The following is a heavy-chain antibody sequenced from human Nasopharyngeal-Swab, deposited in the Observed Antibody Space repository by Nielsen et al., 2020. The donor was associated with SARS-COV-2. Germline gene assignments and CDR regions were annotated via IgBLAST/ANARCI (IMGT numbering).Heavy chain of an antibody. V-gene: IGHV4-34*01. D-gene: IGHD3-9*01. CDR3: ARVVWVDYDILTGYYTGWFDP. J-gene: IGHJ5*02. Sequence: SETLSLTCAVYGGSFSGYYWSWIRQPPGKGLEWIGYIYYSGSTYYNPSLKSRVTISVDTSKNQFSLKLSSVTAADTAVYYCARVVWVDYDILTGYYTGWFDPWGQGTLVTVSS. CDR2: IYYSGST. CDR1: GGSFSGYY.